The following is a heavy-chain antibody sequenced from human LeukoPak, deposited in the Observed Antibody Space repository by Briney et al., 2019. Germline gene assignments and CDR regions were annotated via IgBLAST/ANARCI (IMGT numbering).Heavy chain of an antibody. CDR1: GFTFSGYA. Sequence: GGSLRLSCAASGFTFSGYAMSWVLQAPGKGLEWVSVISGSGSSTYHADSVKGRFTISRDNSKNTLYLQMNSLRAEDTAVYYCARGDTPTYCSTATCYLLDYWGQGTLVTVSS. CDR3: ARGDTPTYCSTATCYLLDY. V-gene: IGHV3-23*01. CDR2: ISGSGSST. J-gene: IGHJ4*02. D-gene: IGHD2-2*01.